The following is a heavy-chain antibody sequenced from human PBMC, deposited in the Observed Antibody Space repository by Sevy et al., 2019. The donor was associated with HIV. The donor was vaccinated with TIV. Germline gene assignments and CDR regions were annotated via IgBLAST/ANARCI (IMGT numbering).Heavy chain of an antibody. D-gene: IGHD1-1*01. J-gene: IGHJ4*02. CDR2: ISYDGSNK. CDR3: ARVSLERRGYFDY. V-gene: IGHV3-30*04. Sequence: GGSLRLSCVASGFTFSSYAMHWVRQAPGKGLEWVAVISYDGSNKYYADSVKGRFTISRDNSKNTLYLQMNSLRAEDTAVYYCARVSLERRGYFDYWGQGTLVTVSS. CDR1: GFTFSSYA.